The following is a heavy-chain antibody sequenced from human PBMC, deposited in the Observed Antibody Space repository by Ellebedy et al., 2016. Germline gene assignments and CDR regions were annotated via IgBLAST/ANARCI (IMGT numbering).Heavy chain of an antibody. V-gene: IGHV3-9*01. CDR1: GFTFDDYA. CDR2: ISWNSGSI. Sequence: SLKISCAASGFTFDDYAMHWVRQAPGKGLEWVSGISWNSGSIGYADSVKGRFTISRDNAKNSLYLQMNSLRAEDTALYYCAKDIGGYSSGWSYYYYGMDVWGQGTTVTVSS. J-gene: IGHJ6*02. CDR3: AKDIGGYSSGWSYYYYGMDV. D-gene: IGHD6-19*01.